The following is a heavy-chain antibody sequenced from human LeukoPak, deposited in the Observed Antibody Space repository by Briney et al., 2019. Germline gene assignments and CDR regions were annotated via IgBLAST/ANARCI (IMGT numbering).Heavy chain of an antibody. CDR2: ISSSGGTT. CDR3: ARAGSLGY. J-gene: IGHJ4*02. V-gene: IGHV3-48*03. CDR1: GFTFTSYE. D-gene: IGHD3-16*01. Sequence: PGGSLRLSCAASGFTFTSYEMNWVRQAPGKGLEWVSYISSSGGTTYYADSVKGRFTISRDNARNSLYLQMNSLRVEDTAVYYGARAGSLGYWGQGTLVTVSS.